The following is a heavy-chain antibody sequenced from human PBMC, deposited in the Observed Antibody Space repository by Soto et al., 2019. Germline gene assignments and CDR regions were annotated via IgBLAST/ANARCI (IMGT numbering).Heavy chain of an antibody. Sequence: QVQLQESGPELVKPSQTLSLTCTVSGASISSGGYYWSWIRQHPGKGLVGIGYIYYSGSTSYNPSLKSRLTISVDTSKNQCSLKLSSVTAADTAVYYCARGVIHWGQGTLVTVSS. V-gene: IGHV4-31*03. CDR2: IYYSGST. J-gene: IGHJ4*02. CDR1: GASISSGGYY. CDR3: ARGVIH. D-gene: IGHD3-16*02.